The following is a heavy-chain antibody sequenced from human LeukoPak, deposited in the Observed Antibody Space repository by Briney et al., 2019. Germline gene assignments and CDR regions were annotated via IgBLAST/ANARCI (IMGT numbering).Heavy chain of an antibody. CDR1: GGSFSGYY. V-gene: IGHV4-34*01. J-gene: IGHJ4*02. Sequence: PSETLSLTCAVYGGSFSGYYWSWIRQPPGKGLEWIGEINHSGSTNYNPSLKSRVTISVDTSKNQFSLKLSSVTAADTAVYYCAETVGATTRWGQGTLVTVSS. D-gene: IGHD1-26*01. CDR3: AETVGATTR. CDR2: INHSGST.